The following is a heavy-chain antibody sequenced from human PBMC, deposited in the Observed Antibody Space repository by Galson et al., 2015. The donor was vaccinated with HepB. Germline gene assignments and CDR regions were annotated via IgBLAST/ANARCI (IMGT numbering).Heavy chain of an antibody. V-gene: IGHV5-51*01. J-gene: IGHJ6*03. CDR1: GYSFSTYW. Sequence: QSGAEVKKPGESLKISCKGSGYSFSTYWIGWVRQMPGKGLEWMGIIFPGDSKTRYSPSFEGQVTISADKSISTAYLQWSSLKASDTAIYYCARHYSVSKSLGWGYQNMPYDPYYIDVWGSGTTVTASS. CDR3: ARHYSVSKSLGWGYQNMPYDPYYIDV. D-gene: IGHD3/OR15-3a*01. CDR2: IFPGDSKT.